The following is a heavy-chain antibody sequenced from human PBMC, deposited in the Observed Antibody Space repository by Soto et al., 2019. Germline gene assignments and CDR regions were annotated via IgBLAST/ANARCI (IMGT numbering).Heavy chain of an antibody. V-gene: IGHV1-46*01. J-gene: IGHJ6*02. CDR2: INPDGGGT. CDR3: AVGGNYLSLDV. D-gene: IGHD4-4*01. Sequence: XSVKVACKAFGYPFTSYYMHWVRLAPGQGLEWMGIINPDGGGTSYAQKFQDKIIMTRDTSTSTVYMEMSSLRSEDTAVYYCAVGGNYLSLDVWGQRTTVTVSS. CDR1: GYPFTSYY.